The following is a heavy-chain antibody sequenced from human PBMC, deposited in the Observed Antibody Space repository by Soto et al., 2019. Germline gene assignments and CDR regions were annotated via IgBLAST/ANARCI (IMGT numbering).Heavy chain of an antibody. J-gene: IGHJ4*03. Sequence: GGSLRLSCAASGFTVSSNSMIWVRQAPGKGLEWVSLIYTDAATYYDNSQNGRITISRDTSKKTLSLQMTSLRADNTAVYYCAKDNAILGAPFHYWGQGTLVTVSS. CDR3: AKDNAILGAPFHY. D-gene: IGHD3-16*01. V-gene: IGHV3-53*01. CDR2: IYTDAAT. CDR1: GFTVSSNS.